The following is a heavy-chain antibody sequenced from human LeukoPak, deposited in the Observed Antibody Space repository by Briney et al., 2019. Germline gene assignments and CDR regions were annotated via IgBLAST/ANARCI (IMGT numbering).Heavy chain of an antibody. V-gene: IGHV3-7*01. CDR2: IKQDGSEK. J-gene: IGHJ3*02. CDR1: GFTFSSYW. Sequence: GGSLRLSCAASGFTFSSYWMSWVRQAPGKGLEWVANIKQDGSEKYYMDSVKGRFTISRDNAKNSLYLQMNSLRAGDTAVYYCARNPVLFITEDAFDIWGQGTMVTIS. CDR3: ARNPVLFITEDAFDI. D-gene: IGHD3-22*01.